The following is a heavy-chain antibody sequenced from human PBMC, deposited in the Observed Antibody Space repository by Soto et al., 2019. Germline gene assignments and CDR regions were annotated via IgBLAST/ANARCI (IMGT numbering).Heavy chain of an antibody. D-gene: IGHD1-26*01. CDR1: GFTFSHYA. V-gene: IGHV3-30*18. Sequence: QVQLVESGGGVVQPGRSLRLSCAASGFTFSHYAMHWVRQAPGKGLEWVALMSYDGSNEYYADSVKGRFTISRDNSKNTLYLHMNSLRAEDTAVYYCAKDGSNTFDYWGQGTLVTVSS. CDR3: AKDGSNTFDY. J-gene: IGHJ4*02. CDR2: MSYDGSNE.